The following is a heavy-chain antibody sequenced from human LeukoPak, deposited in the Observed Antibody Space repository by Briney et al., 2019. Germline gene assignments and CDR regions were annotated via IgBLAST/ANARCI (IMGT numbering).Heavy chain of an antibody. J-gene: IGHJ6*03. CDR3: ASVPPRYSNYESFKGTTSYYYMDV. CDR2: IIPIFGTA. Sequence: SVKVSCKASGGTFSSYAISWVRQAPGQGLEWMGGIIPIFGTANYAQKFQGRVTITTDESTSTAYMELSSLRSEDTAVYYCASVPPRYSNYESFKGTTSYYYMDVWGKGTTVTVSS. D-gene: IGHD4-11*01. CDR1: GGTFSSYA. V-gene: IGHV1-69*05.